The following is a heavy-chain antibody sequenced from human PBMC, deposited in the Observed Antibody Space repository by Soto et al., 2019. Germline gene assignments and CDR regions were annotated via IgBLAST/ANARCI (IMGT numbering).Heavy chain of an antibody. CDR2: IYPGDSDT. CDR3: ARGDWGYSSGWSRVYFDY. V-gene: IGHV5-51*01. Sequence: EVQLVQSGAEVKKPGESLKISCKGSGYSFTSYWIGWVRQMPGKGLEWMGIIYPGDSDTRYSPSFQGQVTISADKSISTAYLQWSSLKASDTAMYYCARGDWGYSSGWSRVYFDYWGQGTLVTVSS. CDR1: GYSFTSYW. D-gene: IGHD6-19*01. J-gene: IGHJ4*02.